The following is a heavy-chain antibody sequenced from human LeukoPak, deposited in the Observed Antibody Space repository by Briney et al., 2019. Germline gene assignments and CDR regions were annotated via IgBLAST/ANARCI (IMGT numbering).Heavy chain of an antibody. Sequence: KPSETLSLTCTVSGGSISSYYWSWIRQSAGKGLEWIGRIYTSGSTNYNPSLKSRVTMSVDTSKNQFSLRLSSVTAADTAVYYCARDGSSSWYGDWFDPWGQGTLVTVSS. J-gene: IGHJ5*02. V-gene: IGHV4-4*07. CDR1: GGSISSYY. CDR2: IYTSGST. D-gene: IGHD6-13*01. CDR3: ARDGSSSWYGDWFDP.